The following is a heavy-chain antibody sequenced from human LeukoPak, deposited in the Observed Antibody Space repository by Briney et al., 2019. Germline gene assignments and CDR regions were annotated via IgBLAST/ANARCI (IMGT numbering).Heavy chain of an antibody. CDR1: GGTFSSYA. CDR2: IIPIFGTA. V-gene: IGHV1-69*05. D-gene: IGHD3-22*01. J-gene: IGHJ4*02. CDR3: ASCPQTYYYESYFDY. Sequence: SVKVSCKASGGTFSSYAITWVRQAPGQGLEWMGRIIPIFGTANYAQKFQGRVTFTTDESTSTAYMELSSLRSEDTAVYYCASCPQTYYYESYFDYWGQGTLVTVSS.